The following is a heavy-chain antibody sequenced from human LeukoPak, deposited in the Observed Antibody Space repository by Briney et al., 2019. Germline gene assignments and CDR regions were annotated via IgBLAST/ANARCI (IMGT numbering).Heavy chain of an antibody. Sequence: GGSLRLSCAASGFTFSSYSMNWVRQAPGKGLEWVSSISSSSSYIYYADSVKGRFTISRDNAKNSLYLQMNSLRAEDTAVYYCAREVVVAAAPDYWGQGTLVTVSS. CDR1: GFTFSSYS. D-gene: IGHD2-15*01. CDR3: AREVVVAAAPDY. J-gene: IGHJ4*02. CDR2: ISSSSSYI. V-gene: IGHV3-21*01.